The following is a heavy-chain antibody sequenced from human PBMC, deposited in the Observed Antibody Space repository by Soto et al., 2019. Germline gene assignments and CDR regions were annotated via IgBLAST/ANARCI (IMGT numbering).Heavy chain of an antibody. CDR1: GFIFNNYA. J-gene: IGHJ4*02. V-gene: IGHV1-18*04. CDR2: LSANSGNT. D-gene: IGHD3-22*01. Sequence: ASVKVSCKAFGFIFNNYAISWVRQAPLQGLEWMGWLSANSGNTNYAQKLQGRVTMTTDTYTSTAYMELRSLRSDDTAVYYCATAGNYYISGRDFWGQGTLVTVS. CDR3: ATAGNYYISGRDF.